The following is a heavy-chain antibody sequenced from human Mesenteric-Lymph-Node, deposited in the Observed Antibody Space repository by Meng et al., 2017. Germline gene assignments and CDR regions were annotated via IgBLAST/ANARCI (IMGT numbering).Heavy chain of an antibody. V-gene: IGHV3-7*01. J-gene: IGHJ4*02. CDR2: IKQDGSEK. D-gene: IGHD2-2*01. Sequence: GGSLRLSCAASGVTFSSYWMSWVRQAPAKGLGWVANIKQDGSEKYYVDSVKGRLTISRDNAKNSLYLQRKSLRAEDTAVYYCARDSPVAVVVKFNDYWGQGTLVTVSS. CDR1: GVTFSSYW. CDR3: ARDSPVAVVVKFNDY.